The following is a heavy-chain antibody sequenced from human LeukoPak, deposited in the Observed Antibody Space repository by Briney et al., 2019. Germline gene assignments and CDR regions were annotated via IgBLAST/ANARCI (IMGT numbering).Heavy chain of an antibody. Sequence: GGSHRLSCTASGFTFSHAWVTWVRQAPGKGLEWVGRIRSKTSGGTTDYAAPVNGRFTISRDDSKNTIFLQMNSLKTEDTAVYYCNTFNWNSPFDYWGQGTLVTVSS. J-gene: IGHJ4*02. V-gene: IGHV3-15*01. CDR2: IRSKTSGGTT. CDR3: NTFNWNSPFDY. D-gene: IGHD1-20*01. CDR1: GFTFSHAW.